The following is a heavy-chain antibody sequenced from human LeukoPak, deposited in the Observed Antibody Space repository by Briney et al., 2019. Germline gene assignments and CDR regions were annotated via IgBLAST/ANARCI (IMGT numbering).Heavy chain of an antibody. CDR1: DDSINRDSYY. D-gene: IGHD6-19*01. Sequence: SETLSLTCTVSDDSINRDSYYWGWIRQPPGKGLEWIGTIYHSGSTYYNVSLNSRVTISADTSKNQISLKLSSVTAADTAVYYCARHPPSLAGAFDIWGQGTIVTVSS. V-gene: IGHV4-39*01. CDR2: IYHSGST. CDR3: ARHPPSLAGAFDI. J-gene: IGHJ3*02.